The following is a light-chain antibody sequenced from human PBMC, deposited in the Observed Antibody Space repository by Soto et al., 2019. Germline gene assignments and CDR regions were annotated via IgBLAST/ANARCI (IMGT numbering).Light chain of an antibody. J-gene: IGLJ1*01. CDR2: GNS. CDR3: QSYDSSLSAYV. Sequence: QSALAQPPSVSGAPGQKVTISCTGSSSNIGAGYDLHWYQQLPGTAPKLLLYGNSNRPSGVPDRFSGSKSGTSASPAITGLQAEDEADYYCQSYDSSLSAYVFGTGTKVTVL. CDR1: SSNIGAGYD. V-gene: IGLV1-40*01.